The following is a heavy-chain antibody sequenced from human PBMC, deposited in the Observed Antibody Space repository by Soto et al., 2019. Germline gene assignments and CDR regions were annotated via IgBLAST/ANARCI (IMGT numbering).Heavy chain of an antibody. D-gene: IGHD2-21*01. CDR1: GGYISSGGYY. V-gene: IGHV4-31*03. Sequence: SETLSHTCTVSGGYISSGGYYWSWIRQHPGKGLEWIGYIYYSGSTYYNPSLKSRVTISVDTSKNQFSLKLSSVTAADTAVYYCARDFSRGYSAYYYGMDVWGQGTTVTVSS. CDR3: ARDFSRGYSAYYYGMDV. CDR2: IYYSGST. J-gene: IGHJ6*02.